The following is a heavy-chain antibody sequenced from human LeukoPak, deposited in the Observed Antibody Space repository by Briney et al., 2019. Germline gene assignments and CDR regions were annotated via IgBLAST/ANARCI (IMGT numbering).Heavy chain of an antibody. CDR1: GGSISSGGYY. CDR3: AREVVVAGKGGFDY. V-gene: IGHV4-31*03. CDR2: TYYSGST. Sequence: PSVTLSLTCTVSGGSISSGGYYWSWIRQHPGKGLEWIGYTYYSGSTYYNPSLKSRVTISVDTSKNQFSLKLSSVTAADTAVYYCAREVVVAGKGGFDYWGQGTLVTVSS. D-gene: IGHD6-19*01. J-gene: IGHJ4*02.